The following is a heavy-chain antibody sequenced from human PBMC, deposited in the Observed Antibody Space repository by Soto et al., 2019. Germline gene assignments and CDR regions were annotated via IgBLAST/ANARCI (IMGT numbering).Heavy chain of an antibody. D-gene: IGHD6-19*01. V-gene: IGHV4-39*01. CDR1: GGSISSSSYY. J-gene: IGHJ4*02. CDR3: ASHLGTLWYSSGWYPSPYYFDY. Sequence: PSETLSLTCTVSGGSISSSSYYWGWIRQPPGKGLEWIGSIYYSGSTYYNPSLKSRVTISVDTSKNQFSLKLSSVTAADTAVYYCASHLGTLWYSSGWYPSPYYFDYWGQGTLVTVSS. CDR2: IYYSGST.